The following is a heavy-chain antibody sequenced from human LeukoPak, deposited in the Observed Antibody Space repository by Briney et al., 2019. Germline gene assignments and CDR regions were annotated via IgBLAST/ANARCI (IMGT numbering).Heavy chain of an antibody. CDR3: AKERQRGSLDY. V-gene: IGHV3-7*01. Sequence: GGSLRLSCAASGFTFSDYWMTWVRQAPGKGLEWVANIKQDGSEKYYVDSVKGRFTISRDNAKNSLYLQMNSLRAEDTAVYYCAKERQRGSLDYWGQGTLVTVSS. CDR2: IKQDGSEK. J-gene: IGHJ4*02. CDR1: GFTFSDYW.